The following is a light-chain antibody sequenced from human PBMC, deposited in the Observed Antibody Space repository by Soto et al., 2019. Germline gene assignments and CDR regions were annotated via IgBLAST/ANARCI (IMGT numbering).Light chain of an antibody. J-gene: IGKJ5*01. CDR3: QKYGSSPIN. Sequence: EIVLTHSPGTLSFSPLERATLSFRASQSVSSSYLAWYQQKPGQAPRLLIYGASSRATGIPDRFSGSGSGTDFTLTISRLEPEDFAVYYCQKYGSSPINFGQGTRLEIK. CDR1: QSVSSSY. CDR2: GAS. V-gene: IGKV3-20*01.